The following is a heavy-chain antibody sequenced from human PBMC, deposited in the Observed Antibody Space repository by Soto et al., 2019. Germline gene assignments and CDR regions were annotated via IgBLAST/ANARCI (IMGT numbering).Heavy chain of an antibody. Sequence: QVKLVQSGAEVKKTGSSVKVSCKVSRGTFSSYTISCVRQAHGQGLAWMGRIFPLLGVTNFAQKFQGRLTITADKSTSTVYMELSSLRSDDTAVFHCAREGERVVVVPAAMRDDAFDVWG. D-gene: IGHD2-2*01. CDR3: AREGERVVVVPAAMRDDAFDV. J-gene: IGHJ3*01. CDR1: RGTFSSYT. CDR2: IFPLLGVT. V-gene: IGHV1-69*08.